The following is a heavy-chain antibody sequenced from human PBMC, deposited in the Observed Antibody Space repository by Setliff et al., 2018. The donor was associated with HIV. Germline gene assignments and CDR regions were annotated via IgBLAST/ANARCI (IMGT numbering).Heavy chain of an antibody. J-gene: IGHJ5*02. CDR1: GYTFINYA. CDR2: LNAKSGTP. V-gene: IGHV7-4-1*02. Sequence: ASVKVSCKASGYTFINYAINWVRQAPGQGLEWMGWLNAKSGTPTYAQAFTGRFVFSVDTGVATAYLQINNLKTEDTAVYFCARALYGDYGGDVNWMDPWGQGTLVTVSS. D-gene: IGHD4-17*01. CDR3: ARALYGDYGGDVNWMDP.